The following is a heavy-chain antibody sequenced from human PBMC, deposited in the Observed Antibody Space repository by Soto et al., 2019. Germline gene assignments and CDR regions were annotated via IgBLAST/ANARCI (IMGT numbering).Heavy chain of an antibody. CDR2: INPSGRTT. D-gene: IGHD4-17*01. Sequence: ASVKVSCKTSGFTFTKYYMHWVRQAPGQGLDWVGVINPSGRTTSYAQKFLGRVTMTRDAPTATVYMELNSLRSEDTAVYYCSRDLDVTTVTTSFDSWGQGTLVTGSS. CDR3: SRDLDVTTVTTSFDS. CDR1: GFTFTKYY. J-gene: IGHJ5*01. V-gene: IGHV1-46*01.